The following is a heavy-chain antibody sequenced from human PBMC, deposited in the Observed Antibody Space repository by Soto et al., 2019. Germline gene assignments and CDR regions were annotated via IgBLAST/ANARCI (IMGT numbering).Heavy chain of an antibody. V-gene: IGHV1-2*02. D-gene: IGHD3-10*01. CDR3: GRVDYGIFPY. CDR2: IDPKNGGT. J-gene: IGHJ4*02. CDR1: GYSISAYY. Sequence: QVQLVQSGTEVKKPGASVKVSCQASGYSISAYYIHWVRQAPGQGLEWMGWIDPKNGGTVSAQKFQGRLTMTRDTSISTVYMDLSGLTSDDTALYYCGRVDYGIFPYWGQGSLVTVSS.